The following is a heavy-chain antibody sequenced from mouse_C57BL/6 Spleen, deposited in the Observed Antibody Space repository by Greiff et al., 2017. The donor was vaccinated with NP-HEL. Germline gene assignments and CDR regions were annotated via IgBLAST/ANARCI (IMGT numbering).Heavy chain of an antibody. V-gene: IGHV5-12*01. CDR2: ISNGGGST. D-gene: IGHD4-1*01. CDR1: GFSFSDYY. J-gene: IGHJ4*01. CDR3: ARQSGGGYYAMDY. Sequence: EVQRVESGGGLVQPGGSLKLSCAASGFSFSDYYMYWVRQTPEKRLEWVAYISNGGGSTYYPDTVKGRFTISRDNAKNTLYLQMSRLKSEDTAMYYCARQSGGGYYAMDYWGQGTSVTVSS.